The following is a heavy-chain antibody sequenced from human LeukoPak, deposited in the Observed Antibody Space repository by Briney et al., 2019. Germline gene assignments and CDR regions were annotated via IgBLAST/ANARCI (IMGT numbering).Heavy chain of an antibody. CDR2: IYHSGST. CDR1: GGSISSGGYS. V-gene: IGHV4-30-2*01. CDR3: ASRNMVRGYYWYFDL. D-gene: IGHD3-10*01. J-gene: IGHJ2*01. Sequence: PSETLSLTCAVSGGSISSGGYSWSWIRQPPGKGLEWIGYIYHSGSTYYNPSLKSRVTISVDRSKNQFSLKLSSVTAADTAVYYCASRNMVRGYYWYFDLWGRGTLVTVSS.